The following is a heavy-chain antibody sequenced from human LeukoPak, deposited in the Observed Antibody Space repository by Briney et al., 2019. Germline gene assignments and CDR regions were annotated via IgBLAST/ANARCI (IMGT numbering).Heavy chain of an antibody. CDR3: AATFSGTCYSSCYWYCVF. J-gene: IGHJ2*01. Sequence: NPSETLSLTCTVSGGSIGSGSYYWSSIRQPAGEGLEWIGRIYSGGSTNYNPSLKSRVSISVDTHNHQFSLKLSSVTAADTAVYYCAATFSGTCYSSCYWYCVFWGRGTLVTVSS. D-gene: IGHD2-15*01. CDR2: IYSGGST. CDR1: GGSIGSGSYY. V-gene: IGHV4-61*02.